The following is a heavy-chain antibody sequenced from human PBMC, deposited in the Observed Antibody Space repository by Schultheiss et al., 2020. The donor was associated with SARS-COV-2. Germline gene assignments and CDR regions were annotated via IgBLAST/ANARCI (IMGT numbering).Heavy chain of an antibody. CDR1: GFTFSSYS. Sequence: GGSLRLSFAASGFTFSSYSMNWVRQAPGKGLEWVSYISSSSSTIYYADSVKGRFTISRDNAKNTLYLQMNSLRAEDTAVYYCAKKYQWLIPDYFDYWGQGTLVTVSS. V-gene: IGHV3-48*01. D-gene: IGHD6-19*01. CDR3: AKKYQWLIPDYFDY. CDR2: ISSSSSTI. J-gene: IGHJ4*02.